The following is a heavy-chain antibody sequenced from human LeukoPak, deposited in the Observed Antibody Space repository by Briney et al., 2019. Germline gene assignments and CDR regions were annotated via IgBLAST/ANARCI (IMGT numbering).Heavy chain of an antibody. J-gene: IGHJ5*02. CDR1: GGTFSSYG. CDR2: IIPIFGTA. Sequence: SVKVSCNASGGTFSSYGISWVRQAPGQELEWMGRIIPIFGTANYTQKFRGRVTITADKSTSTAYMELSSLRSEDTAVYSCARGGCTNGVCHNWFDPWGQGTLVTVSS. V-gene: IGHV1-69*06. CDR3: ARGGCTNGVCHNWFDP. D-gene: IGHD2-8*01.